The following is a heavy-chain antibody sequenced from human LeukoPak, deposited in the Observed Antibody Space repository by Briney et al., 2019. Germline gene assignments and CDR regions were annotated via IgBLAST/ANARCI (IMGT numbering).Heavy chain of an antibody. Sequence: PGGSLKLSCAASGFNFSNKAMSRVRQDPGKGLESLSAISGSGGSTYYADSVKGRFTISRDNSKNTLYLQMNSLRAEDTDVYYCAKESRGRYSIDYWGQGTLVTVSS. CDR1: GFNFSNKA. D-gene: IGHD1-26*01. V-gene: IGHV3-23*01. CDR3: AKESRGRYSIDY. CDR2: ISGSGGST. J-gene: IGHJ4*02.